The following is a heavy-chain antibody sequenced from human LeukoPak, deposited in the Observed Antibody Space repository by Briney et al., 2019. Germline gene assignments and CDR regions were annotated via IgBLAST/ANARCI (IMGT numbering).Heavy chain of an antibody. CDR2: IYYRGKT. CDR3: ARIRSVSNWLDP. V-gene: IGHV4-30-2*03. J-gene: IGHJ5*02. CDR1: GGSISSGGYY. Sequence: PSQTLSLTCTVPGGSISSGGYYWSWIRQPPGEGLEWLGSIYYRGKTYYNPSLKSRVTIFVDTSRNQFSLRVISVTAADTAVYYCARIRSVSNWLDPWGQGTLVTVSS. D-gene: IGHD5/OR15-5a*01.